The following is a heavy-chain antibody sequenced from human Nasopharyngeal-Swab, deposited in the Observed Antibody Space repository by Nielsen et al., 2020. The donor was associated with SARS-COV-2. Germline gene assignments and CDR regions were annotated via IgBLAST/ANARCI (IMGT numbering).Heavy chain of an antibody. J-gene: IGHJ6*03. CDR1: GVSISRYY. CDR2: IYYSGST. CDR3: ARDLRAEWSGYYYYYMDV. V-gene: IGHV4-59*01. Sequence: SETLSLTCTVSGVSISRYYLSWIRPPPGKGLEWIGYIYYSGSTIYNPYLKSRVTISVDTSKNQFCLKLSSVTAADTAVYYYARDLRAEWSGYYYYYMDVWGKGTTVTVSS. D-gene: IGHD3-3*01.